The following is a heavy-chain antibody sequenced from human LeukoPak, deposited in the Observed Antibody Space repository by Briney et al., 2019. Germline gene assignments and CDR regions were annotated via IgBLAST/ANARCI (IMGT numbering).Heavy chain of an antibody. CDR2: ISGSGGST. CDR3: AKDLNDYGDYGEYFDY. V-gene: IGHV3-23*01. Sequence: HPGGSLRLSGAASGFTFSSYAMSWVRQAPGKGLEWVSAISGSGGSTYYADSVKGRFTISRNNSKNTLYLQMNSLRAEDTAVYYCAKDLNDYGDYGEYFDYWGQGTLVTVSS. CDR1: GFTFSSYA. D-gene: IGHD4-17*01. J-gene: IGHJ4*02.